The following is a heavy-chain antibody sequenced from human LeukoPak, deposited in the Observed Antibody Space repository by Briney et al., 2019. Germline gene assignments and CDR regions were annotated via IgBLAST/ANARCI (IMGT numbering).Heavy chain of an antibody. V-gene: IGHV3-23*01. CDR1: GFTFSSYA. CDR3: ARGLYSSSP. Sequence: TGGSLRLSCAASGFTFSSYAMSWVRQAPGKELEWVSAISGSGFTYYADSVKGRFTISRDNSKNTLYLQMNSLRAEDTAAYYCARGLYSSSPWGQGTLVTVSS. J-gene: IGHJ4*02. CDR2: ISGSGFT. D-gene: IGHD6-6*01.